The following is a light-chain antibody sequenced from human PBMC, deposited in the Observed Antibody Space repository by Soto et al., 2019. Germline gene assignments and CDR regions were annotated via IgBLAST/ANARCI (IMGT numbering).Light chain of an antibody. J-gene: IGKJ2*01. Sequence: DIQMTQSPSSVSASVGDRVTITCRASQGVGKYLAWFQQRPGQAPKSLIYATSTLQPGGPSRFSGSGSGTDFTLTISSLQPAYVATYYCLHYSSYAQTFGQGTKLEIK. V-gene: IGKV1-16*01. CDR2: ATS. CDR1: QGVGKY. CDR3: LHYSSYAQT.